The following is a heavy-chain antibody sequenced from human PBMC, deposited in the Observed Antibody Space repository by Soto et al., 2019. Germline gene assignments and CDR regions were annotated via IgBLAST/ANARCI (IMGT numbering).Heavy chain of an antibody. J-gene: IGHJ6*02. CDR2: ISAYNGNP. V-gene: IGHV1-18*01. CDR3: ARDGYCISTSCYEYYYYYGMDV. D-gene: IGHD2-2*03. CDR1: LDTPTSYV. Sequence: SPMPSLDTPTSYVLSSVCASPGQGGWSRGRISAYNGNPNYAQKLQGRVTMTTDTSTSTAYMELRSLRSDDTAVYYCARDGYCISTSCYEYYYYYGMDVWGQGTTVTVSS.